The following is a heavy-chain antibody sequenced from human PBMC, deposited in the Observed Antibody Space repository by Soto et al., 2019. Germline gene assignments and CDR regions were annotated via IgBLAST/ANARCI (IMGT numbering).Heavy chain of an antibody. V-gene: IGHV1-18*01. CDR3: ARASRISTRCFYYAMDA. D-gene: IGHD2-2*01. Sequence: ASVKVSCKASGYTFSNYGITWVRQAPGHGLEWMGWISSYNGNTNYAQKLQGRVTMTTDTSTTTPYMELRSLRSDDTAVSFCARASRISTRCFYYAMDAWGQGTTVTVSS. J-gene: IGHJ6*02. CDR1: GYTFSNYG. CDR2: ISSYNGNT.